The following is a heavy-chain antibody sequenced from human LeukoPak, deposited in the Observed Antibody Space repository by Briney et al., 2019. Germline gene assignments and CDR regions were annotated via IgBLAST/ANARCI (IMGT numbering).Heavy chain of an antibody. CDR1: GLIFSSYW. Sequence: PGGSLRLSCEASGLIFSSYWMSWVRQAPGKGLEWVANINQDGSEKYYVDSVKGRFTISRDNAKNSLYLQRNSLRAEDTAVYYCARSRSLWEHWAQGTLVTVSS. J-gene: IGHJ4*02. D-gene: IGHD1-1*01. V-gene: IGHV3-7*01. CDR3: ARSRSLWEH. CDR2: INQDGSEK.